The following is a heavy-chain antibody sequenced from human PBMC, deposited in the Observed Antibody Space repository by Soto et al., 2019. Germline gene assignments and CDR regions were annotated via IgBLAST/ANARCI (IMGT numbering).Heavy chain of an antibody. Sequence: PSETLSLTCTVSGDSIISSSYFWGWIRQPPGKGLEWIGNLYYSGSTYYNPSLKSRVTISIDTSKTQFSLRLSSVTAVDTAVYYCARTPRGYSGYDPTRFDFWGHGTLVTVSS. CDR2: LYYSGST. J-gene: IGHJ4*01. V-gene: IGHV4-39*01. D-gene: IGHD5-12*01. CDR1: GDSIISSSYF. CDR3: ARTPRGYSGYDPTRFDF.